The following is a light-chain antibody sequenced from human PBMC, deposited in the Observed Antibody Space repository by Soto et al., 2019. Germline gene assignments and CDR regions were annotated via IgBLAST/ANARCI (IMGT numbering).Light chain of an antibody. V-gene: IGLV2-8*01. CDR2: EVN. Sequence: QSALTQPPSASGSPGQSVTISCTGTSSDIGGYNFVSWYQQHPGKAPKLMIDEVNKRPSGVPVRFSGSKSGTSASLAISGLQSEDEADYYCATWDVGLNVWLFGGGTKLTVL. CDR1: SSDIGGYNF. J-gene: IGLJ3*02. CDR3: ATWDVGLNVWL.